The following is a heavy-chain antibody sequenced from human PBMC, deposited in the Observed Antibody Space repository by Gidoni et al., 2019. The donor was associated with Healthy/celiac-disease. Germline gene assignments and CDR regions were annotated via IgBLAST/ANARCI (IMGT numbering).Heavy chain of an antibody. Sequence: LQLQESGPGLVTPSETLSLTCTVSGSSISSISYYWGWIRQPPGKGLEWIGSIYYSGGTSYNPSLKSRVTISVDTSKNQFSLKLSSVTAADTAVYYCARPLNSNYPDDAFDIWGQGTMVTVSS. V-gene: IGHV4-39*01. J-gene: IGHJ3*02. CDR1: GSSISSISYY. CDR2: IYYSGGT. D-gene: IGHD4-4*01. CDR3: ARPLNSNYPDDAFDI.